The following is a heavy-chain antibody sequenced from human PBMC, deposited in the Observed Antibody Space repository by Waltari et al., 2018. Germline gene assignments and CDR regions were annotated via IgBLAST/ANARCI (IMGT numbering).Heavy chain of an antibody. CDR2: INHSGST. V-gene: IGHV4-34*01. CDR3: ARGRYSSSTSPYMDV. CDR1: GGSFSGYY. D-gene: IGHD6-6*01. Sequence: QVQLQQWGAGLLKPSETLSLTCAVYGGSFSGYYWSWIRPPPGKGLEWIGEINHSGSTNYNPSLKSRVTISVDTSKNQFSLKLSSVTAADTAVYYCARGRYSSSTSPYMDVWGKGTTVTISS. J-gene: IGHJ6*03.